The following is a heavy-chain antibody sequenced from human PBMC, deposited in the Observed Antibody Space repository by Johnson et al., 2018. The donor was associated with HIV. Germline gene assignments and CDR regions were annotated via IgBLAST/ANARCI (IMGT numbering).Heavy chain of an antibody. CDR2: IYSGGST. Sequence: EVQLVESGGGLIQPGGSLRLSCAASGFTVSSNYMSWVRQAPGKGLEWVSVIYSGGSTYYADSVKGRFTISRDNSKNTLYLQMNSLRAEDTAVYYCSREFLPYGSGSYYSYGAFDIWGQGTMVTVSS. J-gene: IGHJ3*02. V-gene: IGHV3-53*01. CDR1: GFTVSSNY. CDR3: SREFLPYGSGSYYSYGAFDI. D-gene: IGHD3-10*01.